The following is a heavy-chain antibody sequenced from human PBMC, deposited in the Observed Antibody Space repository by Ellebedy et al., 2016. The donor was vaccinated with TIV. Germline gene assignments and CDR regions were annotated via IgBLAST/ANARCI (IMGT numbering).Heavy chain of an antibody. V-gene: IGHV3-7*03. J-gene: IGHJ4*02. D-gene: IGHD1-26*01. CDR3: AREGGSYTHYFDH. Sequence: LSLTCAASGFTFSSYWMTWVRQAPGKGLEWVANIKQDGSEKYYVDSVKGRFTISRDNAKNSLYLQMNSLRAEDTAVYYCAREGGSYTHYFDHWGQGTLVTVSS. CDR2: IKQDGSEK. CDR1: GFTFSSYW.